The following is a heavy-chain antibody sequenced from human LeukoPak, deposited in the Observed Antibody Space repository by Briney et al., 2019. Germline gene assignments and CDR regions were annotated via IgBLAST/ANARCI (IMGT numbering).Heavy chain of an antibody. Sequence: PGGSLRLSCAASGFTFSSYWMSWVRQAPGKGLEWVANIKQDGSEKYYVDSVKGRFTISRDNAKNSLYLQMNSLRAEDTAVYYCARIVSGEINWFDPWGQGTLVTVSS. V-gene: IGHV3-7*03. CDR2: IKQDGSEK. CDR1: GFTFSSYW. CDR3: ARIVSGEINWFDP. D-gene: IGHD2-2*01. J-gene: IGHJ5*02.